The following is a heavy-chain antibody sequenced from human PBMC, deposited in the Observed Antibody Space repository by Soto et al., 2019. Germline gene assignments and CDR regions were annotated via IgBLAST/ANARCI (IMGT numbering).Heavy chain of an antibody. CDR1: GGSISSGSYL. D-gene: IGHD6-13*01. J-gene: IGHJ4*02. CDR2: IYYSGSA. V-gene: IGHV4-31*01. CDR3: ARVEGSSYDCHHDC. Sequence: SETLSLPCTVSGGSISSGSYLWRWIRQHPGKALEWIGNIYYSGSAYYNPSLKSQATTSIDTTKDPFSLSLGSVTAADTYVYYCARVEGSSYDCHHDCWGRGTLVTVYS.